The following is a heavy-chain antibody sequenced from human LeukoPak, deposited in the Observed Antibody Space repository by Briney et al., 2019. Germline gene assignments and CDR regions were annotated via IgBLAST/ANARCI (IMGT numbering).Heavy chain of an antibody. CDR2: ISSSSSYI. D-gene: IGHD1-1*01. CDR1: GFTFSSYS. CDR3: ARGRVSSSTWYSTYYYYFYMDV. V-gene: IGHV3-21*04. Sequence: GGSLRLSCAASGFTFSSYSMNWVRQAPGKGLEWVSSISSSSSYIYYADSVKGRFTISRDNAKNSLYLQMNSLRAEDTAVYFCARGRVSSSTWYSTYYYYFYMDVWGKGTTVTVSS. J-gene: IGHJ6*03.